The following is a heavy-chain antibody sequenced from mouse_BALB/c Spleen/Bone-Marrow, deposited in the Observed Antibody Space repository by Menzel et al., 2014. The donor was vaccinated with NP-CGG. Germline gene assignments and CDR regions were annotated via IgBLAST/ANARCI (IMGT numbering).Heavy chain of an antibody. D-gene: IGHD5-1*01. J-gene: IGHJ4*01. CDR1: GYTFTDSA. CDR3: ARYLPHYYAMDD. Sequence: VKISCKGSGYTFTDSAMHWVKQSHAKSLEWIGVISTYSGTTNYNQKFKGKATMTLDKSSRTAYMERARLTSEDSAIYYCARYLPHYYAMDDGGQGTSVTGSS. V-gene: IGHV1S137*01. CDR2: ISTYSGTT.